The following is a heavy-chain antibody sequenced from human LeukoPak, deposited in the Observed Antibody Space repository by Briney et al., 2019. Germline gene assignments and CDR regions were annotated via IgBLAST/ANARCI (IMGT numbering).Heavy chain of an antibody. J-gene: IGHJ4*02. CDR2: IKSKTAGGTT. CDR1: GFTFINAW. CDR3: TTGRRVITGTTRPDY. V-gene: IGHV3-15*01. Sequence: GGSLSLSCAASGFTFINAWMSWVRQAPGQGREWVVRIKSKTAGGTTDYAAPVKGRFTISRDDSKNTLYLQMNSLKTEDTAVYYCTTGRRVITGTTRPDYWGQGTLVTVSS. D-gene: IGHD1-7*01.